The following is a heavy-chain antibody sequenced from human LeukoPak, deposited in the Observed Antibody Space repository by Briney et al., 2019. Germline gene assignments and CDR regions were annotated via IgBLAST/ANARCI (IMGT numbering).Heavy chain of an antibody. J-gene: IGHJ1*01. CDR3: VKEGVDCGGDCYSTAYFQH. Sequence: GGSLRLSRSASGLTFSSFAMHWVRQAPGKGLEYVSAISGNGGSTYYTDSVKGRFTISRDNSKNTLYLQMNSLRAEDTAVYYCVKEGVDCGGDCYSTAYFQHWGQGTLVTVSS. V-gene: IGHV3-64D*06. D-gene: IGHD2-21*02. CDR1: GLTFSSFA. CDR2: ISGNGGST.